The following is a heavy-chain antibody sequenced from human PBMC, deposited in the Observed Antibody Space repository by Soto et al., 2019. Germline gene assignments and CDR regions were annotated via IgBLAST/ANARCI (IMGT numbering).Heavy chain of an antibody. CDR1: GFTFSSYG. J-gene: IGHJ4*02. D-gene: IGHD2-8*01. CDR2: ISYDGSNK. Sequence: QVQLVESGGGVVQPGRSLRLSCAASGFTFSSYGMHWVRQAPGKGLEWVAVISYDGSNKYYADSVKGRFTISRDNSKNTLYLKMNSLRAEDTAVYYCANPRRCRGGQGSLVTV. CDR3: ANPRRCR. V-gene: IGHV3-30*18.